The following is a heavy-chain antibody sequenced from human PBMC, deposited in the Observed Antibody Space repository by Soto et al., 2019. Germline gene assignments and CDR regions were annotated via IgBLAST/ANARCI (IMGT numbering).Heavy chain of an antibody. CDR1: GFTVSSNY. V-gene: IGHV3-66*01. D-gene: IGHD5-12*01. Sequence: PGGSLRLSCAASGFTVSSNYMSWVRQAPGKGLEWVSVIYSGGSTYYADSVKGRFTISRDNSKNTLYLQMNSLRAEDTAVYYCRYSGYDYGSGHDYWGQGTLVTVSS. CDR3: RYSGYDYGSGHDY. J-gene: IGHJ4*02. CDR2: IYSGGST.